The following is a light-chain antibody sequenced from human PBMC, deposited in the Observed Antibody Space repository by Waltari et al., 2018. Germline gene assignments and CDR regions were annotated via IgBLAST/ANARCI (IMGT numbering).Light chain of an antibody. J-gene: IGKJ1*01. Sequence: EVVVTQSPDTLSLSPGETATLSCRASQNVYTNIGWYQQKPGQPPRLLIYRASSRDTGVPARFSGSGSGTELTLTIHSLQSEDFAIYYCQQYNNWRTTFGQGTRVEI. CDR2: RAS. CDR1: QNVYTN. V-gene: IGKV3-15*01. CDR3: QQYNNWRTT.